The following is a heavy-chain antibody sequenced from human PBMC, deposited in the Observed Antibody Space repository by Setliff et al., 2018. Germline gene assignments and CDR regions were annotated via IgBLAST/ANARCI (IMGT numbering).Heavy chain of an antibody. V-gene: IGHV4-4*08. CDR3: ARSLSSGSYWNSRPFYSDY. CDR1: GGSISRYH. Sequence: SETLSLTCTVSGGSISRYHWSWIRQPPGKGLEWIGYIQTSGTTNYNPSLKSRVTISGDTSKNQFSLRLTSVTAADTAVYYCARSLSSGSYWNSRPFYSDYWGQGTLVTVSS. D-gene: IGHD3-10*01. J-gene: IGHJ4*02. CDR2: IQTSGTT.